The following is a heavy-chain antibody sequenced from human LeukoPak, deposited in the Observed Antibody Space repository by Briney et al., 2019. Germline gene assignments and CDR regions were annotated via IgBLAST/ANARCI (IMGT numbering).Heavy chain of an antibody. CDR3: ARPYCSSTSCYVDY. CDR2: IYPGDSDT. J-gene: IGHJ4*02. Sequence: GESLKISCKGSGYSFTSYWIGWVRLMPGKGLEWMGIIYPGDSDTRYSPSFQGQVTISADKSISTAYLQWSSLKASDTAIYYCARPYCSSTSCYVDYWGQGTLVTVSS. V-gene: IGHV5-51*01. D-gene: IGHD2-2*01. CDR1: GYSFTSYW.